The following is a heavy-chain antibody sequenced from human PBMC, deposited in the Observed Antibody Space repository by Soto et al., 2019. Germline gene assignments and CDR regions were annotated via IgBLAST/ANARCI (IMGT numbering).Heavy chain of an antibody. J-gene: IGHJ4*02. CDR1: GYTLSRYC. D-gene: IGHD6-19*01. V-gene: IGHV1-18*01. CDR3: SRTSSGWYTDY. CDR2: ISAYNGNT. Sequence: SVEVSCKASGYTLSRYCISWVGQAPGQGLEWMGWISAYNGNTNYAQKLQGRVTMTTDTSTSTAYMELRSLRSDDTAGYYCSRTSSGWYTDYWGQGTLVTVSS.